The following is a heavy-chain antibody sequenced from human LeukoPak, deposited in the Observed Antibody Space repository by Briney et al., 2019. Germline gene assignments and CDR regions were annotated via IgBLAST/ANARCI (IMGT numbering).Heavy chain of an antibody. CDR1: GGSLNNNY. Sequence: SETLSLTCTVSGGSLNNNYWRWVRQPPGKGLEWIGYISYSRSTNYNPSLESRVSISMASSRAQFSLQVNSVTAADTAVYFCARHLSDRTTVAGEFDYWGQGILVSVSS. J-gene: IGHJ4*02. CDR2: ISYSRST. V-gene: IGHV4-59*08. D-gene: IGHD6-19*01. CDR3: ARHLSDRTTVAGEFDY.